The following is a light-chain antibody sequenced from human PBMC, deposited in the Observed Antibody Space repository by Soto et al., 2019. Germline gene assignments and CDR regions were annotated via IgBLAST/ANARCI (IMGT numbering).Light chain of an antibody. J-gene: IGKJ1*01. CDR3: QQNNSYST. CDR1: QSISSW. V-gene: IGKV1-5*03. CDR2: KAS. Sequence: DIQMTQSPSTLSASVGDRVTITCRASQSISSWLAWYQQKPGKAPKLLIYKASSLQSGVPSRFSGSGSGTEFTLTITSLQPNNFQTYSSQQNNSYSTFAKGTKVEIK.